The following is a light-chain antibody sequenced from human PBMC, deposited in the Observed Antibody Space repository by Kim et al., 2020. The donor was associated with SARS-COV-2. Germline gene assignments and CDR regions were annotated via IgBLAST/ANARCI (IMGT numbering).Light chain of an antibody. CDR1: NSDIGGYNY. V-gene: IGLV2-14*03. J-gene: IGLJ3*02. Sequence: QSALTQPASVSGSPGQSITISCTGTNSDIGGYNYVSWYQHHPGKAPKLLIYDVTKRPSGVSHRFSGSKSGSTASLTISGLQAEDEADYYCSSYTGSNTLLFGGGTQLTVL. CDR2: DVT. CDR3: SSYTGSNTLL.